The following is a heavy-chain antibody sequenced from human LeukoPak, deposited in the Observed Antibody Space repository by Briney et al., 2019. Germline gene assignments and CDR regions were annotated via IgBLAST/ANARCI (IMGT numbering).Heavy chain of an antibody. J-gene: IGHJ4*02. CDR2: INHSGST. CDR3: ARAGDSSGYCDS. CDR1: GGSFSGYY. Sequence: SETLSLTCAVYGGSFSGYYWSWLRQPPGKGLEWIGEINHSGSTNYSPSLKRRVTISVDTSKNQFSLKLSSVTAADTAVYYCARAGDSSGYCDSWGQGTLVTVSS. D-gene: IGHD3-22*01. V-gene: IGHV4-34*01.